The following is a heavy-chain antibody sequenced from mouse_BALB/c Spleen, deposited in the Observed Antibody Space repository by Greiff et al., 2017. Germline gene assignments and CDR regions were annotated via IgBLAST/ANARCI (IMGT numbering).Heavy chain of an antibody. V-gene: IGHV1-54*01. D-gene: IGHD2-1*01. CDR1: GYAFTNYL. CDR2: INPGSGGT. J-gene: IGHJ3*01. Sequence: VQLRQSGAELVRPGTSVKVSCKASGYAFTNYLIEWVKQRPGQGLEWIGVINPGSGGTNYNEKFKGKATLTADKSSSTAYMQLSSLTSDDSAVYFCARSGGNYRFAYWGQGTLVTVSA. CDR3: ARSGGNYRFAY.